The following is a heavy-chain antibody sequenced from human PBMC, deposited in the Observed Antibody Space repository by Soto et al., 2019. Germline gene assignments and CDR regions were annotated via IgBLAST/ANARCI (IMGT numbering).Heavy chain of an antibody. CDR1: GFTFDNYA. Sequence: EVQLVESGGGLVQPGRSLRLSCAASGFTFDNYAMHWLRQAPGKGLEWVSTITSNSGSIGYAHSVKGRFTISRDNPKNSLYLPLNSLPAVDTALYYCAKNLGDGYNTGRVCWGQGYLLTVSS. V-gene: IGHV3-9*01. CDR3: AKNLGDGYNTGRVC. CDR2: ITSNSGSI. D-gene: IGHD5-12*01. J-gene: IGHJ4*02.